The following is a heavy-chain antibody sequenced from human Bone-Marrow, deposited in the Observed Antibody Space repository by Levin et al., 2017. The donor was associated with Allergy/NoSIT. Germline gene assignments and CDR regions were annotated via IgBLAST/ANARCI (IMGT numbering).Heavy chain of an antibody. CDR2: LNSDGTTT. D-gene: IGHD6-25*01. CDR3: ARGSSDYYADLGDV. V-gene: IGHV3-74*01. J-gene: IGHJ3*01. Sequence: SCAASGFTFSRYWMHWVRQAPGKGLVWVSRLNSDGTTTTYADSVKGRFTISRDNAKNTVYLEMNSLRDGDTAMYYCARGSSDYYADLGDVWGQGTMVTVSS. CDR1: GFTFSRYW.